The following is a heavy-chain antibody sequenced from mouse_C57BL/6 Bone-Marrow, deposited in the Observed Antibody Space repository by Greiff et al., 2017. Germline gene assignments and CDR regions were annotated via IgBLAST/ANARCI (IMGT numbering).Heavy chain of an antibody. CDR1: GFTFSSYA. CDR2: ISDGGSYT. CDR3: ARDYYGSSYNAMDY. D-gene: IGHD1-1*01. Sequence: EVKLVESGGGLVKPGGSLKLSCAASGFTFSSYAMSRVRQTPEKRLEWVATISDGGSYTYYPDTVKGRFTISRDNAKNNLYLQMSHLKSEDTAMYYCARDYYGSSYNAMDYWGQGTSVTVSS. J-gene: IGHJ4*01. V-gene: IGHV5-4*01.